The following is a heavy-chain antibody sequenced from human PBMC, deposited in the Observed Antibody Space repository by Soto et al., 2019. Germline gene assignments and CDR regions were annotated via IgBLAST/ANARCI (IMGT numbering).Heavy chain of an antibody. CDR2: LSVSDTFI. Sequence: EVQLLESGGDLVQPGGSLRLSCAASGFNVGAFAVNWVRQAPGKGLGWVSGLSVSDTFIYYADSVRGRFSISRDASENILYLQMNSLRVDDTALYYCTRETVAGITGLDYWGPGTLVTVSS. V-gene: IGHV3-23*01. CDR1: GFNVGAFA. CDR3: TRETVAGITGLDY. D-gene: IGHD1-20*01. J-gene: IGHJ4*02.